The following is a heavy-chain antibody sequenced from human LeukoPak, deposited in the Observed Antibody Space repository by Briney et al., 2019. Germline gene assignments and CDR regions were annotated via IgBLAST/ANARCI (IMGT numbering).Heavy chain of an antibody. Sequence: GASVKVSCKASGYTFTTLDINWVRQATGQGLEWMGWMNPNSGNTGYAQKFQGRVTITRNTSISTAYMELSSLRSEDTAVYYCARHDYGGNDAFDIWGQGTMVTVSS. CDR1: GYTFTTLD. D-gene: IGHD4-23*01. J-gene: IGHJ3*02. CDR3: ARHDYGGNDAFDI. CDR2: MNPNSGNT. V-gene: IGHV1-8*03.